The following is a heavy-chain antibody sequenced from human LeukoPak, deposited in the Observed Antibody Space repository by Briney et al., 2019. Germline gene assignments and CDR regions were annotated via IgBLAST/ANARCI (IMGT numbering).Heavy chain of an antibody. CDR3: ARSKGPYYYYGMDV. CDR1: GGSISSGDYY. V-gene: IGHV4-61*08. CDR2: IYYSGST. Sequence: SETLSLTCTVSGGSISSGDYYWSWIRQPPGKGLEWIGYIYYSGSTNYNPSLKSRVTISVDTSKNRFSLKLSSVTAADTAVYYCARSKGPYYYYGMDVWGQGTTVTVSS. J-gene: IGHJ6*02.